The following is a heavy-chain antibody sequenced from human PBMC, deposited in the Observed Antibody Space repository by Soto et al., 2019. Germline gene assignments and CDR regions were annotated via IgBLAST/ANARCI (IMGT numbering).Heavy chain of an antibody. CDR2: IVVGSGNT. CDR3: AADIVLVPAAQNYYYYGMDV. D-gene: IGHD2-2*01. V-gene: IGHV1-58*01. J-gene: IGHJ6*02. Sequence: SVKVSCKASGFTFTSSAVQWVRQARGQRLEWIGWIVVGSGNTNYAQKLQERVTITRDMSTSTAYMELSSLRSEDTAVYYCAADIVLVPAAQNYYYYGMDVWGQGTTVTVSS. CDR1: GFTFTSSA.